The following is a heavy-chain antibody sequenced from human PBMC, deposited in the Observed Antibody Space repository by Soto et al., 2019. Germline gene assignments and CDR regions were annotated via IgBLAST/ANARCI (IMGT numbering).Heavy chain of an antibody. CDR2: IYHSGST. CDR1: GGSISSGVYS. V-gene: IGHV4-30-2*01. J-gene: IGHJ6*02. CDR3: ARGGKFGFNPYYYGMDV. D-gene: IGHD3-10*01. Sequence: PSETLSLTCAVSGGSISSGVYSWSWIRHPPGNGLEWIGYIYHSGSTYYNPSLKSRVTISVDRSKNQFSLKLSSVTAADTAVYYCARGGKFGFNPYYYGMDVWGQGPTITV.